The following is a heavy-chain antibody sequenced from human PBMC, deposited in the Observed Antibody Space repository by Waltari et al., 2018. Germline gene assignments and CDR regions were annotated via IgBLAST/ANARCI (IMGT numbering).Heavy chain of an antibody. CDR1: GFTFRNYA. J-gene: IGHJ4*02. D-gene: IGHD3-10*01. V-gene: IGHV3-23*04. Sequence: EVQLAESGGGLVQPGGSLRLSCAGSGFTFRNYAMNWVRQAPGKGLGWVSHINGNGDYINYAESVKDRFTIARDNSKNTLSLQMNSLRGEDTAVYFCARDARSPGRPLDYWGQGTLVTVSS. CDR3: ARDARSPGRPLDY. CDR2: INGNGDYI.